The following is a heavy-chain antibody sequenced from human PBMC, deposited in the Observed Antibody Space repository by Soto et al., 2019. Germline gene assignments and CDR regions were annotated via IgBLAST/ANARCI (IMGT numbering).Heavy chain of an antibody. V-gene: IGHV4-39*01. D-gene: IGHD4-17*01. CDR1: GGSISSSSYY. J-gene: IGHJ2*01. CDR3: ARRLTTIPYPYWYFDL. Sequence: QLQLQESGPGLVKPSETLSLTCTVSGGSISSSSYYWGWVRQPPGKGLAWIGSIYYSGSIYYSPYLKRRVTISVDTTKNQFSLKMSSVAAADTAVYYCARRLTTIPYPYWYFDLWGRGTLVTVSS. CDR2: IYYSGSI.